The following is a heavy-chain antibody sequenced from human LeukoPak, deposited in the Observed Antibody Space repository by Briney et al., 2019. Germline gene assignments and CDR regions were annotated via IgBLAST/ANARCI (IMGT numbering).Heavy chain of an antibody. Sequence: MASQTLSPTCNVSGASISGHFWSWIRQYPGKGMECIGYIYSGTVDYNPSLKSRATISGDTSKNQVSLNLKSVTTVDTAMYYCVKVGYGSGTWGWFVTWGQGILVTVST. J-gene: IGHJ5*02. D-gene: IGHD3-10*01. CDR2: IYSGTV. CDR1: GASISGHF. CDR3: VKVGYGSGTWGWFVT. V-gene: IGHV4-59*11.